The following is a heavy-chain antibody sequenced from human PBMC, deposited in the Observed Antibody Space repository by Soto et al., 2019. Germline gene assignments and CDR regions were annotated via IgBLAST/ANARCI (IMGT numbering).Heavy chain of an antibody. CDR2: IYYSGST. D-gene: IGHD3-10*01. J-gene: IGHJ6*02. CDR1: GGSISSYY. CDR3: ASIAFGYYGMDV. V-gene: IGHV4-59*01. Sequence: SETLSLTCTVSGGSISSYYWSWIRQPPGKGLEWIGYIYYSGSTNYNPSLKSRVTIPVDTSKSQFSLKLSSVTAADTAVYYCASIAFGYYGMDVWGQGTTVTVSS.